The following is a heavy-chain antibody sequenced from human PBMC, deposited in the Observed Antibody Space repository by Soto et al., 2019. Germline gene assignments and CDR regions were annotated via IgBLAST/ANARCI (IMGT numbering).Heavy chain of an antibody. Sequence: ASETLSLTCTVSGVSISSSSYYWGWIRQPPGKGLEWIGSIYYSGSTYYNPSLKSRVTISVDTSKNQFSLRAGDTAVYYCAKSLFGFGEPDYWGQGTLVTVSS. D-gene: IGHD3-10*01. CDR3: AKSLFGFGEPDY. V-gene: IGHV4-39*01. CDR2: IYYSGST. CDR1: GVSISSSSYY. J-gene: IGHJ4*02.